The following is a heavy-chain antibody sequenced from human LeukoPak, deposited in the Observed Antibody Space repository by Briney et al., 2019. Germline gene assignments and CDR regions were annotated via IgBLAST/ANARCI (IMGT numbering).Heavy chain of an antibody. CDR3: AIIYVHLEWLSEYYYYGMDV. CDR2: IIPTFGTA. D-gene: IGHD3-3*01. J-gene: IGHJ6*02. CDR1: GGTFSSYA. V-gene: IGHV1-69*13. Sequence: SVKVSCKASGGTFSSYAISWVRQAPGQGLEWMGGIIPTFGTANYAQKFQGRVTITADESTSTAYMELSSLRSEDTAVYYCAIIYVHLEWLSEYYYYGMDVWGQGTTVTVSS.